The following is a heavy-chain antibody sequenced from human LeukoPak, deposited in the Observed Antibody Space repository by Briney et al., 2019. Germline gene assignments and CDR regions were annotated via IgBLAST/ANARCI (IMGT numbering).Heavy chain of an antibody. CDR1: GGSFSGYY. J-gene: IGHJ4*02. V-gene: IGHV4-34*01. CDR3: ASLGIAVAGTGY. CDR2: INHSGST. D-gene: IGHD6-19*01. Sequence: SETLSLTCAVYGGSFSGYYWSWIRQPPGKGLEWIGEINHSGSTNYNPSLKSRVTISVDTSKNQFSLKLSSVTAADTAVYYCASLGIAVAGTGYWGQGTLVTVSS.